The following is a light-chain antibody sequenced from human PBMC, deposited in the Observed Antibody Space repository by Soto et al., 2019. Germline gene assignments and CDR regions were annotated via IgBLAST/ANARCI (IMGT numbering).Light chain of an antibody. CDR3: QHYYSNSEA. J-gene: IGKJ1*01. V-gene: IGKV1-5*01. Sequence: MHMTQSRSTLSASVGDRVTITCRASQSISSWLNWYQQKPGKAPKLLIYAASSLESGVPSRFSGSGSGTEFTLTISSLQPDDFATYYCQHYYSNSEAFGQGTKVDIK. CDR1: QSISSW. CDR2: AAS.